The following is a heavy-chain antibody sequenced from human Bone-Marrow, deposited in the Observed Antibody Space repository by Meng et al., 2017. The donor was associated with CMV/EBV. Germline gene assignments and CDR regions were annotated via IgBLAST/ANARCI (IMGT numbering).Heavy chain of an antibody. Sequence: GESLKISCAASGFTVSSNYMSWVRQAPGKGLEWVSVICPDGTHYAGFVKGRFTISRDDSKNIVYLQMNSLGVEDTALYYCVVGHDSRKVAYWGQGTLVTAPQ. CDR1: GFTVSSNY. CDR3: VVGHDSRKVAY. D-gene: IGHD2-15*01. J-gene: IGHJ4*02. CDR2: ICPDGT. V-gene: IGHV3-53*01.